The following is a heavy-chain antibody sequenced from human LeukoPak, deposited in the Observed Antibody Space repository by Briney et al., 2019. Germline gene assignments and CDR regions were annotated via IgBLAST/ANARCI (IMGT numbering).Heavy chain of an antibody. D-gene: IGHD5-24*01. Sequence: GGSLRLSCAASGFTFSSYAMTWVRQAPGKGLEWVSAISGSGGSTYYADSVKGRFTISRDNSKNTLYLQMNSLRAEDTAVYYCAAFRDYNWFDPWGQGTLVTVSS. CDR3: AAFRDYNWFDP. CDR1: GFTFSSYA. J-gene: IGHJ5*02. V-gene: IGHV3-23*01. CDR2: ISGSGGST.